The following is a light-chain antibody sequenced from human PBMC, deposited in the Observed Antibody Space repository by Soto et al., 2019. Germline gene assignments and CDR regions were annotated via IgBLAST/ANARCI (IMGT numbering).Light chain of an antibody. CDR1: SANIGAGYD. Sequence: QSALTQPPSVSGAPGQRVTISCTGSSANIGAGYDVHWYQHLPGTAPRLLIYGNFNRPSGVPDRFSGSKSGTSASLVITGLQADDEADYYCQSCDTNVRGSKAFGGGTKVTVL. J-gene: IGLJ2*01. CDR3: QSCDTNVRGSKA. CDR2: GNF. V-gene: IGLV1-40*01.